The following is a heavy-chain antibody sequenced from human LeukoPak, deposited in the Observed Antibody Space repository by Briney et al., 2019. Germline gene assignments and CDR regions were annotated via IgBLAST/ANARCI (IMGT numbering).Heavy chain of an antibody. CDR1: GYSFTSYW. V-gene: IGHV5-51*01. D-gene: IGHD3-22*01. Sequence: GESLKISCKGSGYSFTSYWIVWVRQMPGKGLEWMGIIYPGDSDTRYSPSFQGQVTISADKSISTAYLQWSSLKASDTAMYYCASTPYYYDSSGVFDPWGQGTLVTVSS. CDR2: IYPGDSDT. J-gene: IGHJ5*02. CDR3: ASTPYYYDSSGVFDP.